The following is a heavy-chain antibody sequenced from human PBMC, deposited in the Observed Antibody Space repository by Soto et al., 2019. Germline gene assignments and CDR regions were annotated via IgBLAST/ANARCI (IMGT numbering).Heavy chain of an antibody. J-gene: IGHJ6*03. CDR1: GGSISSGGYY. Sequence: SETLSLTCTVSGGSISSGGYYWSWIRQHPGKGLEWIGYIYYSGSTYYNPSLKSRVTISVDTSKNQFSLKLSSVTAADTAVYYCASLPSPRTRINTVAGYYYYYMDVWGKGTTVTVSS. D-gene: IGHD2-15*01. CDR3: ASLPSPRTRINTVAGYYYYYMDV. V-gene: IGHV4-31*03. CDR2: IYYSGST.